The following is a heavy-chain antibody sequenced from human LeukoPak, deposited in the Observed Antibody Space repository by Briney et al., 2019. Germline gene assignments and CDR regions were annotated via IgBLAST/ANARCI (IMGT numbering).Heavy chain of an antibody. D-gene: IGHD2-2*01. CDR2: ISAYNGNT. J-gene: IGHJ6*03. CDR3: ARGYIVVVPAAPYHYYMDV. Sequence: ASVKVSCKASGGTFSSYAISWVRQAPGQGLEWMGWISAYNGNTNYAQKLQGRVTMTTDTSTSTAYMELRSLRSDDTAVYYCARGYIVVVPAAPYHYYMDVWGKGTTVTVSS. V-gene: IGHV1-18*01. CDR1: GGTFSSYA.